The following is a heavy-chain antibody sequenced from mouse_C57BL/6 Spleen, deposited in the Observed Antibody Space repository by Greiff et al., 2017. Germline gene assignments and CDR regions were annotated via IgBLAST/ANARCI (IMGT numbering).Heavy chain of an antibody. D-gene: IGHD1-1*01. Sequence: VKLVESGPGLVQPSQSLSITCTVSGFSLTSYGVHWVRQSPGKGLEWLGVIWRGGSTDYNAAFMSRLSITKDNSKSQVFFKMNSLQADDTAIYYCARISDYYGSSDVWGTGTTVTVSS. J-gene: IGHJ1*03. V-gene: IGHV2-5*01. CDR1: GFSLTSYG. CDR2: IWRGGST. CDR3: ARISDYYGSSDV.